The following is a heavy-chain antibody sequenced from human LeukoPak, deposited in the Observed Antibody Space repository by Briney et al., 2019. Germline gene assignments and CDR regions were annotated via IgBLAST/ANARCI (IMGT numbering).Heavy chain of an antibody. Sequence: QAGGSLRLSCAASGFSFSSYEMNWVRQAPGKGLEWVSAISGSGGSTYYADSVKGRFTISRDNSKNTLYLQMKSLRAEDTAVYYCAKEVEGYSGSYSDYWGQGTLVTVSS. V-gene: IGHV3-23*01. CDR2: ISGSGGST. D-gene: IGHD1-26*01. J-gene: IGHJ4*02. CDR3: AKEVEGYSGSYSDY. CDR1: GFSFSSYE.